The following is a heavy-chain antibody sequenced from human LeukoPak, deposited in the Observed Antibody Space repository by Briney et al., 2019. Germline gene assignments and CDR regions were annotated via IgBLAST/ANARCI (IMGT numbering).Heavy chain of an antibody. CDR3: ARWDGKYY. J-gene: IGHJ4*02. CDR1: GFTFSSYW. D-gene: IGHD1-26*01. V-gene: IGHV3-7*02. CDR2: IKQDGSAK. Sequence: PGGSLRLSCAASGFTFSSYWISWVRQAPGKGLEWVANIKQDGSAKHYVGSVKGRFTISRDNARTSAYLDMDSLRAEDTAVYYCARWDGKYYWGQGTLVTVSS.